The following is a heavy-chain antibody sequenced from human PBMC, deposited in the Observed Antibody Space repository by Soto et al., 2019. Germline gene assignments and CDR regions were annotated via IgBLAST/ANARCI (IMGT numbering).Heavy chain of an antibody. D-gene: IGHD3-22*01. CDR2: ISAYNGNT. Sequence: ASVKVSCKTSGYTFSTFGISWVRQAPGQGLEWMGWISAYNGNTNYAQKLQGRVTMTTDTSTSTAYMELRSLRSDDTAVYYCARGSYDSTWFDPWGQGTLVTVSS. J-gene: IGHJ5*02. CDR3: ARGSYDSTWFDP. V-gene: IGHV1-18*01. CDR1: GYTFSTFG.